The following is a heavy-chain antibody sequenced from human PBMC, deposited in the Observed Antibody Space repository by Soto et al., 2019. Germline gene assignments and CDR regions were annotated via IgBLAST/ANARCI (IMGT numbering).Heavy chain of an antibody. Sequence: PSETLSLTCAVSSGSIDNVYWWSWVRQSPGKGLEWIGEIKHSGSTNYNPSLKSRVTISVDTSKNQFSLNLTSVTAADTAAYYCARGTFLGYSYGYYFYYWGQGALVTVSS. CDR1: SGSIDNVYW. CDR2: IKHSGST. V-gene: IGHV4-4*02. J-gene: IGHJ4*02. CDR3: ARGTFLGYSYGYYFYY. D-gene: IGHD5-18*01.